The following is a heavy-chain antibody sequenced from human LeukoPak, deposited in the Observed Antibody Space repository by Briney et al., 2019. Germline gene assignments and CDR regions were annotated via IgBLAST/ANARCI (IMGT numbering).Heavy chain of an antibody. D-gene: IGHD6-13*01. V-gene: IGHV1-18*01. J-gene: IGHJ4*02. CDR2: ISAYNGNT. Sequence: ASEKVSCKASVYTFTSYGISWVRQAPGQGLEWMVWISAYNGNTNYAQKRQGRVTMNTGTSTSTAYMELRSLRSEDTAVYYCARRWKAAAGDFDYWGQGTLVTVSS. CDR3: ARRWKAAAGDFDY. CDR1: VYTFTSYG.